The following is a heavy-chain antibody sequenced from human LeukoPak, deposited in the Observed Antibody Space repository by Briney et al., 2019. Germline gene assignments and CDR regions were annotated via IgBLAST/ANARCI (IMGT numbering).Heavy chain of an antibody. J-gene: IGHJ4*02. CDR3: VSRVGWVGASTDN. V-gene: IGHV3-23*01. CDR2: ISDGGVST. CDR1: GFTFSSYG. Sequence: PGGSLRLSCAASGFTFSSYGMSWVRQAPGKGLEWVSGISDGGVSTYYADSVKGRFTISRDNSKNTLYLQMNSLRAEDTGVYYCVSRVGWVGASTDNWGQGTLVTVSS. D-gene: IGHD3-16*01.